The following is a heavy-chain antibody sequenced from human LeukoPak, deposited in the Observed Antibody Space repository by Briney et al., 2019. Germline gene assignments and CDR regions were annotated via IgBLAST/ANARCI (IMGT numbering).Heavy chain of an antibody. Sequence: GGSLRLSCTASGFTFRDYAMSWVRQAPGKGLEWVAVLSYAGDYKFSADSVKGRFTISRDNSKNTLYLQMNSLRAEDTAVYYCAKDAGSGTYSDGYYFDYWGQGTLVTVSS. J-gene: IGHJ4*02. CDR2: LSYAGDYK. CDR3: AKDAGSGTYSDGYYFDY. D-gene: IGHD3-10*01. CDR1: GFTFRDYA. V-gene: IGHV3-30*04.